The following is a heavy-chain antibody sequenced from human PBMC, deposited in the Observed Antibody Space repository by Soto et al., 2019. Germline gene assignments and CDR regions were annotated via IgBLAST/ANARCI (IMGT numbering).Heavy chain of an antibody. Sequence: ASETLSLTCAVSGYSVSSGSYWGWIRQPPGKGLEWIGTIYPSGSTYYNPSLKSRVTMSVDTSKNQFSLKLSSVSAADTAIYYCARAPEDLVYYFDYWGQGTLVTVPQ. D-gene: IGHD2-15*01. J-gene: IGHJ4*02. CDR3: ARAPEDLVYYFDY. V-gene: IGHV4-38-2*01. CDR1: GYSVSSGSY. CDR2: IYPSGST.